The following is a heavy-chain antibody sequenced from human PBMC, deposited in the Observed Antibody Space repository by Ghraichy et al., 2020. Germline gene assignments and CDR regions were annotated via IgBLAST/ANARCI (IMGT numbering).Heavy chain of an antibody. Sequence: GESLNISCAASGFTFSSYGMHWVRQAPGKGLEWVAVISYDGSNKYYADSVKGRFTISRDNSKNTLYLQMNSLRAEDTAVYYCAKVSEQWLVHDAFDIWGQGTMVTVSS. J-gene: IGHJ3*02. CDR3: AKVSEQWLVHDAFDI. V-gene: IGHV3-30*18. CDR2: ISYDGSNK. D-gene: IGHD6-19*01. CDR1: GFTFSSYG.